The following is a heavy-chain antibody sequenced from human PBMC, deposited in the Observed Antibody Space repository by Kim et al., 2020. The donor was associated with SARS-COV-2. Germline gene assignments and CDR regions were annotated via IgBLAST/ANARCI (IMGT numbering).Heavy chain of an antibody. J-gene: IGHJ6*03. CDR1: GFTFSDYY. CDR2: ISSSGSTI. D-gene: IGHD6-25*01. Sequence: GGSLRLSCAASGFTFSDYYMSWIRQAPGKGLEWVSYISSSGSTIYYADSVKGRFTISRDNAKNSLYLQMNSLRAEDTAVYYCAREAAQRIGPFYYYYMDVWGKGTTVTVSS. CDR3: AREAAQRIGPFYYYYMDV. V-gene: IGHV3-11*01.